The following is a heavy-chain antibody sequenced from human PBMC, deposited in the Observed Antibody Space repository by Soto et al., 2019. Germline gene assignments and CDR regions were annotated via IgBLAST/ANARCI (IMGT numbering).Heavy chain of an antibody. CDR1: GGSFSSLV. V-gene: IGHV1-69*10. CDR3: ARGPAQFDP. J-gene: IGHJ5*02. D-gene: IGHD2-2*01. Sequence: GGPVKVSCKASGGSFSSLVISWLRQAPGQGPEWMGGINPMLGVANFAQKFQDRVTITADESTTTAYMELSSLRSEDTAVYYCARGPAQFDPWDQGTLVTSPQ. CDR2: INPMLGVA.